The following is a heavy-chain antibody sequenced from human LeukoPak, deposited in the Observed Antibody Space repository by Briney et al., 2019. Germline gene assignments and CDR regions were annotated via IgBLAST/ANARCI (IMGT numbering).Heavy chain of an antibody. V-gene: IGHV1-69*04. J-gene: IGHJ4*02. CDR2: IIPILGIA. CDR1: GGTFSSYA. Sequence: SVKVSCKASGGTFSSYAISWVRQAPGQGLEWMGRIIPILGIANYAQKFQGRVTITADKSTSTAYMELSSLRSEDTAVYYCAGTTVVANYTIDYWGQGTLVTVSS. CDR3: AGTTVVANYTIDY. D-gene: IGHD2-15*01.